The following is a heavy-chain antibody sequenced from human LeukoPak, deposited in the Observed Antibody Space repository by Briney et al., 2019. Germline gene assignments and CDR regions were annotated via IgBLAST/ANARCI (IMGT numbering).Heavy chain of an antibody. D-gene: IGHD3-16*01. V-gene: IGHV4-38-2*02. CDR2: IYHSGST. CDR3: ARDYTNFDY. CDR1: GYSISSGHY. J-gene: IGHJ4*02. Sequence: SETLSLTCTVSGYSISSGHYWGWIRQPPGKGLEWIGSIYHSGSTYYNPSLKSRVTISVDTSKNQFSLKLSSVTAADTAVYYCARDYTNFDYWGQGTLVTVSS.